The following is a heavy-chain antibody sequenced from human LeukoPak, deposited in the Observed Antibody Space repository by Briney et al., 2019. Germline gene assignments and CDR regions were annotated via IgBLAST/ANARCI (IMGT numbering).Heavy chain of an antibody. V-gene: IGHV3-15*07. J-gene: IGHJ4*02. CDR1: GFTFSKAW. CDR2: IKSKIDGGTT. Sequence: GGSLRLSCAASGFTFSKAWMNWVRQAPGKGLEWVGRIKSKIDGGTTDYAAPVKGRFIISRDDSKNTLYLQMNSLETEDTALYYCISPRTSSYWGQGTLVTVSS. D-gene: IGHD2-2*01. CDR3: ISPRTSSY.